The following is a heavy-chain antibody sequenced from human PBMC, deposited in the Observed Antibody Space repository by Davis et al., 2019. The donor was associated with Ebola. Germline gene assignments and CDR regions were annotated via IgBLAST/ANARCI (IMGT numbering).Heavy chain of an antibody. CDR3: ARKASSGEDYYYYGMDV. V-gene: IGHV1-69*13. CDR1: GGTFSSYA. D-gene: IGHD2-15*01. Sequence: SVKVSCKASGGTFSSYAISWVRQAPGQGLEWMGGIIPIFGTANYAQKFQGRVTITADESTSTAYMELSSLRSEDTAVYYCARKASSGEDYYYYGMDVWGQGTTVTVSS. J-gene: IGHJ6*02. CDR2: IIPIFGTA.